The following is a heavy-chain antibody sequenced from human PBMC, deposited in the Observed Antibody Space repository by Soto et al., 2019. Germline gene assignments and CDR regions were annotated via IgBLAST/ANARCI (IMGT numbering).Heavy chain of an antibody. Sequence: ASVKVSCKASGYTFTSYGISWVRQAPGQGLEWMGWISAYNGNTNYAQKLQGRVTMTTDTSTSTAYMELRSLRSDDTAVYYCARDPKYYYGSGSLSAWFDPWGQGTLVTSPQ. CDR1: GYTFTSYG. CDR3: ARDPKYYYGSGSLSAWFDP. D-gene: IGHD3-10*01. J-gene: IGHJ5*02. V-gene: IGHV1-18*01. CDR2: ISAYNGNT.